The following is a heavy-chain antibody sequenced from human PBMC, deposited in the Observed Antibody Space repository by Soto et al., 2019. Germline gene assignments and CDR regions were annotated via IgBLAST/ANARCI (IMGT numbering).Heavy chain of an antibody. V-gene: IGHV1-8*01. J-gene: IGHJ4*02. D-gene: IGHD6-19*01. CDR1: GYTFTSFD. Sequence: GASVKVSCKASGYTFTSFDISWVRQATGQGLEWMGWMNPNSGNTGYVQNFQGRVTMTRNTSISTAYMELSRLRSDDTAVYYCATAGPYSSGWYGSFDYWGQGTLVTVSS. CDR2: MNPNSGNT. CDR3: ATAGPYSSGWYGSFDY.